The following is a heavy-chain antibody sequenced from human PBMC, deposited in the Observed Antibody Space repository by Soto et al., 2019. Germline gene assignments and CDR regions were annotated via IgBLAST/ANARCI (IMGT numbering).Heavy chain of an antibody. D-gene: IGHD2-15*01. J-gene: IGHJ4*02. CDR3: AKESGGSCYSPIDC. CDR2: LCGSGDST. V-gene: IGHV3-23*01. Sequence: GGSLRLSCAASGFTFSSYAMSWVRQAPGKGLEWVSTLCGSGDSTYYADSVRGRFTISRDNSKNTLHLQMNSLRAEDTAVYYCAKESGGSCYSPIDCWGQGTLVTVSS. CDR1: GFTFSSYA.